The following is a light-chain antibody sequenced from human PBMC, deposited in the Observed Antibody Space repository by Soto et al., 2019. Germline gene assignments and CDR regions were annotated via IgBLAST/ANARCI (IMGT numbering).Light chain of an antibody. CDR3: QQYGNSRT. Sequence: PGERATLSCRASQRVSDNYLAWYQQNPGQAPRLLISAASRRATAIPDRFSGSGSGTDFTLTISRLEPEAFAVYYCQQYGNSRTFGQGTKVDI. J-gene: IGKJ1*01. CDR2: AAS. CDR1: QRVSDNY. V-gene: IGKV3-20*01.